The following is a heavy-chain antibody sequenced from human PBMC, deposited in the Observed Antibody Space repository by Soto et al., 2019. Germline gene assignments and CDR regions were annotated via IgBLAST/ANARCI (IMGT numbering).Heavy chain of an antibody. V-gene: IGHV4-59*01. CDR1: GGSISSYY. D-gene: IGHD6-13*01. Sequence: SETLSLTCTVSGGSISSYYWSWIRQPPGKGLEWIGYIYYSGSTNYNPSLKSRVTISVDTSKNQFSLKLSSVTAADTAVYYCAREVVAAGTRILDYWAQGTLVTVSS. J-gene: IGHJ4*02. CDR3: AREVVAAGTRILDY. CDR2: IYYSGST.